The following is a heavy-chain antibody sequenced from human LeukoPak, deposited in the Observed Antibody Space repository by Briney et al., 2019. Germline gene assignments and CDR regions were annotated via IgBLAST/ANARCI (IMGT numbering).Heavy chain of an antibody. Sequence: ASVKVSCKASGYTFTGYYIHWVRQAPGQGLEWMGWINPDSGGTNYAQRFQGRGTMTRDTSISTAYMELSRLRSDDTAVYYCARDFDYIDYVFDYWGQGTLVTVSS. D-gene: IGHD4-11*01. J-gene: IGHJ4*02. V-gene: IGHV1-2*02. CDR1: GYTFTGYY. CDR3: ARDFDYIDYVFDY. CDR2: INPDSGGT.